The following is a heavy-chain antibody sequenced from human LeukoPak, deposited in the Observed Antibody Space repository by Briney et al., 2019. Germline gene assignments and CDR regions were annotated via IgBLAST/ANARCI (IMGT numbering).Heavy chain of an antibody. CDR1: GFTFSHFA. CDR3: VRGSKVRGVIPEGEFDY. Sequence: GRSLRLSCEASGFTFSHFAMHWVRQAPGKGLEWVAVISYDGKKTYYADSVKGRFTLSRDDSQNTVYLQMNSLRDEDTALYYCVRGSKVRGVIPEGEFDYWGQGTLVTVSS. D-gene: IGHD3-10*01. J-gene: IGHJ4*02. CDR2: ISYDGKKT. V-gene: IGHV3-30*04.